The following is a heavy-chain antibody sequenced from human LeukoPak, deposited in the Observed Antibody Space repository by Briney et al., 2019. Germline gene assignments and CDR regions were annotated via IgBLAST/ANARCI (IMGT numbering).Heavy chain of an antibody. D-gene: IGHD2-15*01. CDR2: IKSKTDGGTT. Sequence: GGSLRLSCAASGFTFSSTWMSWVRQAPGKGLEWVGRIKSKTDGGTTDYAAPVKGRFTISRDDSKNTPYLQMNSLKTEDTAVYYCTTVRMGPASDYWGQGTLVTVSS. CDR1: GFTFSSTW. V-gene: IGHV3-15*01. CDR3: TTVRMGPASDY. J-gene: IGHJ4*02.